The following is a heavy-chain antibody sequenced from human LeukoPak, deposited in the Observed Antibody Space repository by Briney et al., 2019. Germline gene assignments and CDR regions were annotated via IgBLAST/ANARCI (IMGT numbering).Heavy chain of an antibody. CDR2: IYYSGST. V-gene: IGHV4-59*12. Sequence: SETLSLTCTVSGGSISSYYWSWIRQPPGKGLEWIGYIYYSGSTNYNPSLKSRVTISVDKSKNQFSLKLSSVTAADTAVYYCARDLSDTAMVWGQGTLVTVSS. D-gene: IGHD5-18*01. J-gene: IGHJ4*02. CDR3: ARDLSDTAMV. CDR1: GGSISSYY.